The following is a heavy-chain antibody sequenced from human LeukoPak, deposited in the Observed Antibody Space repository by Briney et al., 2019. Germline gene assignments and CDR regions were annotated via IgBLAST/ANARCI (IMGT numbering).Heavy chain of an antibody. D-gene: IGHD3-3*01. J-gene: IGHJ4*02. CDR3: ARGLRPMRYFEY. CDR2: IFPSDSDT. CDR1: GYSFTSYW. V-gene: IGHV5-51*01. Sequence: GESLKISCQGSGYSFTSYWIGWVRQMPGKGLEWMGIIFPSDSDTRYSPSFQGQVTISADKSISTAYLQWSSLKAPDTAMYFCARGLRPMRYFEYWGQGTLVTVSS.